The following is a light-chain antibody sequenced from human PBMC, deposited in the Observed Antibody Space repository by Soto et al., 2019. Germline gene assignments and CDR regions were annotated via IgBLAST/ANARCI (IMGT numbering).Light chain of an antibody. CDR3: QQYDSYPWT. V-gene: IGKV1-5*03. J-gene: IGKJ1*01. CDR1: QSISVL. Sequence: DIQMTQSPSTLSASVGDRVTITCRASQSISVLLAWYQQKPGTAPKILIYKASGLESGVPSRFSGSGSGTEFPLTINSLQTDELATYYCQQYDSYPWTFGQGTKVEIK. CDR2: KAS.